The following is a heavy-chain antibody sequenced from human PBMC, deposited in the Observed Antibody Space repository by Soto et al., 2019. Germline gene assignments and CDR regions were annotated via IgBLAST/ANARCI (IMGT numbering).Heavy chain of an antibody. Sequence: GGSLRLSCAASGFTFSSYGMHWVRQAPGKGLEWVAVISYDGSNKYYADSVKGRFTISRDNSKNTLYLQMNSLRAEDTAVYYCAKDMFRGDGYNSATKGGMDVWGQGTTVTVSS. V-gene: IGHV3-30*18. CDR2: ISYDGSNK. D-gene: IGHD5-12*01. CDR1: GFTFSSYG. CDR3: AKDMFRGDGYNSATKGGMDV. J-gene: IGHJ6*02.